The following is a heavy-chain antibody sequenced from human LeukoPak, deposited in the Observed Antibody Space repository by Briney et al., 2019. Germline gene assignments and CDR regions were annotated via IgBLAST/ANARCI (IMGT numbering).Heavy chain of an antibody. CDR3: ANRGTAGAFDS. V-gene: IGHV3-23*01. CDR2: ITSGGGAT. Sequence: PGGSLRLSCAASGFTFSSYAMSWVRQAPGKGLEWVSAITSGGGATNYADSVKGRFTISRDNSKNTLYLQMNSLRVEDTAVYYCANRGTAGAFDSWGQGALVTVSS. CDR1: GFTFSSYA. J-gene: IGHJ4*02. D-gene: IGHD3-10*01.